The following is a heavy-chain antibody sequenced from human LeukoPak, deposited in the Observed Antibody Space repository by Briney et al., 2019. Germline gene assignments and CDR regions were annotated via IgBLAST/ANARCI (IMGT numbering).Heavy chain of an antibody. CDR1: GYSISSTNW. V-gene: IGHV4-38-2*01. J-gene: IGHJ5*02. D-gene: IGHD4-17*01. Sequence: PSDTLSLTCAVSGYSISSTNWWGWIRQPPGKGLEWIGSIYYSGSTYYNPSLKSRVTISVDTSKNQFSLKLSSVTAADTAVYYCARSPGDFAAWFDPWGQGTLVTVSS. CDR3: ARSPGDFAAWFDP. CDR2: IYYSGST.